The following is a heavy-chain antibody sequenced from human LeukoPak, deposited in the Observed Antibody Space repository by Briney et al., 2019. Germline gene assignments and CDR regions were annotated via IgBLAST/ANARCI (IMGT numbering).Heavy chain of an antibody. CDR1: GGSISSSSYY. D-gene: IGHD6-13*01. Sequence: PSETLSLTCTVSGGSISSSSYYWGWIRQPPGKGLEWIGSIYYSGSTYYNPSLKSRVTISVDTSKNQFSLKLSSVTAADTAVYYCARLLDSYSSSSWFDPWGQGTLVTVSS. CDR3: ARLLDSYSSSSWFDP. CDR2: IYYSGST. V-gene: IGHV4-39*01. J-gene: IGHJ5*02.